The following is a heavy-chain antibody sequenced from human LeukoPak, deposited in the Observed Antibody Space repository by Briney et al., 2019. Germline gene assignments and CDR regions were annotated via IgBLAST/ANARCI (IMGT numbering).Heavy chain of an antibody. V-gene: IGHV4-39*01. Sequence: SETLSLTCTVSGGPTRSGLKYWGWIRQPPGTGLEWLGSVYQSGNAYYNPSLKSRVSISIDTSKNQFSLRLNSVTAADTAIYYCARSSGFEPRNYFYYYMDVWGRGTSVTISS. J-gene: IGHJ6*03. CDR3: ARSSGFEPRNYFYYYMDV. CDR1: GGPTRSGLKY. D-gene: IGHD6-19*01. CDR2: VYQSGNA.